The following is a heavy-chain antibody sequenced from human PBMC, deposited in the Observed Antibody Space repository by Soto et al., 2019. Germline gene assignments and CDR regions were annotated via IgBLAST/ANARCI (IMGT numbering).Heavy chain of an antibody. J-gene: IGHJ5*02. CDR3: ATSRGFGSHPRFDP. CDR2: ISWNSGSI. D-gene: IGHD3-10*01. CDR1: GFTFDDYA. V-gene: IGHV3-9*01. Sequence: GGSLRLSCAASGFTFDDYAMHWVRQAPGKGLEWVSGISWNSGSIGYADSVKGRFTISRDNAKNSLYLQMNSLRDEDTALYYCATSRGFGSHPRFDPWGQGTLVTVSS.